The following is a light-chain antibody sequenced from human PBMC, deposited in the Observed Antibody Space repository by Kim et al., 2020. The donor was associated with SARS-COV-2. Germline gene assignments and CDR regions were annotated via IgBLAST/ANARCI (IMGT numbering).Light chain of an antibody. Sequence: SSELTQDPAVSVALGQTVRITCQGDSLRSYYATWYQQRPRQAPVLVIYGRNNRPSGIPDRFSGSSSGNTASLTISGAEAEYEADFYCQSRDSGGNVLFGGGTKLTVL. CDR2: GRN. CDR1: SLRSYY. CDR3: QSRDSGGNVL. V-gene: IGLV3-19*01. J-gene: IGLJ2*01.